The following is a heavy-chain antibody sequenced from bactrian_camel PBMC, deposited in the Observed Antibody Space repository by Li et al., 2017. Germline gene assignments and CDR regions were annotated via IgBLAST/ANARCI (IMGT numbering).Heavy chain of an antibody. J-gene: IGHJ4*01. CDR1: RHTYSSHC. V-gene: IGHV3S53*01. CDR2: LDSDGRI. Sequence: HVQLVESGGGSVQAGGSLRLSCTLSRHTYSSHCMGWFRQASGKEREWVGSLDSDGRINYADSVKGRFTISKDNRKNILYLQMNSLTPGDTAMYYCAADPAEETSGEWCFIRQSYYFGQGTQVTVS. D-gene: IGHD3*01. CDR3: AADPAEETSGEWCFIRQSYY.